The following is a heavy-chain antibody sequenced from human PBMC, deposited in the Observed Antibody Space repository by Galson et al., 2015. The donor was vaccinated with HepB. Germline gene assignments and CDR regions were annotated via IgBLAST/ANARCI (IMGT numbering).Heavy chain of an antibody. V-gene: IGHV3-53*01. J-gene: IGHJ4*02. CDR2: IYSGGHG. CDR1: GFIVKSSY. Sequence: SLRLSCAASGFIVKSSYMSWVRQAPGKRLQWVSTIYSGGHGYYTDSVKGRFSISRDTNKNTIFLQMNNLGADDTAVYYCASPFCIDSNCYPLWHWGQGTLVTVSS. CDR3: ASPFCIDSNCYPLWH. D-gene: IGHD2-21*01.